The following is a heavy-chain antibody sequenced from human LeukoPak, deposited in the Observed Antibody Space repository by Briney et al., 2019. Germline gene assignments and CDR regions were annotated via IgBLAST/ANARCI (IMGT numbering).Heavy chain of an antibody. D-gene: IGHD2-15*01. J-gene: IGHJ4*02. CDR3: AKSPVSSCRGSFCYPFDY. CDR1: GFTFSNYG. CDR2: ISNSGDTT. Sequence: GGTLRLSCAASGFTFSNYGMSWVRQAPGKGLEWVSLISNSGDTTYYADFVKGRFTISRDNSRNTLYLQMNTLRAEDTAVYFCAKSPVSSCRGSFCYPFDYWGQGNLVTVSS. V-gene: IGHV3-23*01.